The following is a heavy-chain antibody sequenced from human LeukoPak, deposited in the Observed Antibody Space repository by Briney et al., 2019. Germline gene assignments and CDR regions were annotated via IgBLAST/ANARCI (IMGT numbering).Heavy chain of an antibody. V-gene: IGHV3-21*01. J-gene: IGHJ6*03. Sequence: GGSLRLSCAASGFTFSSYSMNWVRQAPGKGLEWVSSISSSSSYIYYADSVKGRFTISRDNAKNSLYLQMNSLRAEDTAVYYCARDAAIMVYAQDYYYMDVWGKGTTVTVSS. CDR2: ISSSSSYI. CDR3: ARDAAIMVYAQDYYYMDV. CDR1: GFTFSSYS. D-gene: IGHD2-8*01.